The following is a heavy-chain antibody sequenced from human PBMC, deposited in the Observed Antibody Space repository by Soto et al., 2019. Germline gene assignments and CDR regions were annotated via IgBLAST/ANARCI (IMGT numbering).Heavy chain of an antibody. J-gene: IGHJ6*02. CDR3: AKDRETTVTTGDGMDV. Sequence: EVQLVESGGGLVQPGRSLRLSCAASGFTFDDYAMHWVRQAPGKGLEWVSGISWNSGSIGYADSVKGRFTISRDNXKXYLYLQMNSLRAEDTALYYCAKDRETTVTTGDGMDVWGQGTTVTVSS. D-gene: IGHD4-17*01. CDR1: GFTFDDYA. CDR2: ISWNSGSI. V-gene: IGHV3-9*01.